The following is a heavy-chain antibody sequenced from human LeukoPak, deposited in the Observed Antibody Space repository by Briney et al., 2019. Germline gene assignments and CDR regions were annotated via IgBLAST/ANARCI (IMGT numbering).Heavy chain of an antibody. V-gene: IGHV3-74*01. Sequence: RPGGSLRLSCAASGFTFGNSWVHWVRQAPGKGLVWVSLINADGSTATYADSVKGRFTISRDNARNTLSLQMNGLTIEDTAVYYCVVVVEPPDSDGFDVWGQGTMITVSS. CDR2: INADGSTA. CDR3: VVVVEPPDSDGFDV. J-gene: IGHJ3*01. CDR1: GFTFGNSW. D-gene: IGHD1-14*01.